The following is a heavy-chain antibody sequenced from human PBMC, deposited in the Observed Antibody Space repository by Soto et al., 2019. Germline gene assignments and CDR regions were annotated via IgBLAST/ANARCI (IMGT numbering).Heavy chain of an antibody. V-gene: IGHV1-8*01. CDR1: GYTLTSYD. D-gene: IGHD3-10*01. Sequence: ASVKVSCKASGYTLTSYDINWVRQATGQGLEWMGWMNPNSGNTGYAQKFQGRVTMTRNTSISTAYMELSSLRSEDTAVYYCARARITMVRGVIYWFDPWGQGTLVTVSS. CDR3: ARARITMVRGVIYWFDP. J-gene: IGHJ5*02. CDR2: MNPNSGNT.